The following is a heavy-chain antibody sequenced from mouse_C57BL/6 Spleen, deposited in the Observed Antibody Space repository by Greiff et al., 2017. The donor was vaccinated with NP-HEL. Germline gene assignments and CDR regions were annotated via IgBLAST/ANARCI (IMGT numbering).Heavy chain of an antibody. Sequence: QVQLQQPGAELVMPGASVKLSCKASGYTFTSYWMHWVKQRPGQGLEWIGEIDPSDSYTNYNQKFKGKSTLTVDKSSSTAYMQLSSLTSEDSAVYYCARSRYYGSRDFDVWGTGTTVTVSS. CDR2: IDPSDSYT. D-gene: IGHD1-1*01. CDR3: ARSRYYGSRDFDV. V-gene: IGHV1-69*01. CDR1: GYTFTSYW. J-gene: IGHJ1*03.